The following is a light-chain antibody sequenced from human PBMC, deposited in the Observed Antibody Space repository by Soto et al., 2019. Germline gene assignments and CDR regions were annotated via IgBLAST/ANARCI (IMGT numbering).Light chain of an antibody. V-gene: IGKV3-20*01. CDR2: GAS. CDR1: ESISSSY. Sequence: EIVLTQSPGTLSLSPGERATLSCRATESISSSYLAWYQQKPGQAPRLLIYGASSRATGIPARFSGSGSGTDVTLTISRLEPADYAVYYCQQYGSEPPWTFGQGTKVEIK. CDR3: QQYGSEPPWT. J-gene: IGKJ1*01.